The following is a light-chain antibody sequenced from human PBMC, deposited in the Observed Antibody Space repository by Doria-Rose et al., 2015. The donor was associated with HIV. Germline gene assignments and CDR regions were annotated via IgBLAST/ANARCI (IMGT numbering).Light chain of an antibody. CDR3: QQYYDTPS. V-gene: IGKV4-1*01. CDR1: QSLLYTSKNY. CDR2: WAS. J-gene: IGKJ3*01. Sequence: DTRVTQSPESLGMSLGERATLNCKSNQSLLYTSKNYLAWYQQKPGQPPKLLIYWASTRQSGVPARFSGSGSGTDFTRTISSLEAEDVAVYYCQQYYDTPSFGPGTTVDIK.